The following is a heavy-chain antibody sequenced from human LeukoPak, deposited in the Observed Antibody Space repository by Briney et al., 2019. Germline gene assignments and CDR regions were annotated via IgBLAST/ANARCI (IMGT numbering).Heavy chain of an antibody. CDR2: IYSGGST. D-gene: IGHD5-24*01. CDR3: ARGAVEMATIYLDY. J-gene: IGHJ4*02. V-gene: IGHV3-53*04. CDR1: GFTVSSNY. Sequence: GGSLRLSCAASGFTVSSNYMSWVRQAPGKGLEWVSVIYSGGSTYYADSVRGRFTISRHNSMNTLYLQMNSLRAEDTAVYYCARGAVEMATIYLDYWGQGTLVTVSS.